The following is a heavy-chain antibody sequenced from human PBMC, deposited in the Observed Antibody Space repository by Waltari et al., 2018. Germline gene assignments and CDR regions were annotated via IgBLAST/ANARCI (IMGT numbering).Heavy chain of an antibody. CDR1: GFTFDDSG. J-gene: IGHJ3*02. V-gene: IGHV3-20*01. D-gene: IGHD4-17*01. CDR2: INWNGGST. CDR3: ARDYGDYVRAFDI. Sequence: EVQLVESGGGVVRPGGSLSLSCAASGFTFDDSGMSWVRQAPGKGLEWVSGINWNGGSTGYAGSVKGRFTISRDNAKNSLYLQMNSLRAEDAALYHCARDYGDYVRAFDIWGQGTMVTVSS.